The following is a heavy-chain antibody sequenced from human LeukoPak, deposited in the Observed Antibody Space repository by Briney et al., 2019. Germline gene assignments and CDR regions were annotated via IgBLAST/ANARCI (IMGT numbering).Heavy chain of an antibody. Sequence: PGGSLRLSCSASGFTFSDYWMMWVRQAPGKGLEWVGNIRQDDSEKNYVDSVKGRFTISRDNAKSSLYLQMNSLRAEDTAVYYCARDRGRDGYNPYYFDYWGQGTLVTVSS. CDR3: ARDRGRDGYNPYYFDY. D-gene: IGHD5-24*01. V-gene: IGHV3-7*01. CDR1: GFTFSDYW. CDR2: IRQDDSEK. J-gene: IGHJ4*02.